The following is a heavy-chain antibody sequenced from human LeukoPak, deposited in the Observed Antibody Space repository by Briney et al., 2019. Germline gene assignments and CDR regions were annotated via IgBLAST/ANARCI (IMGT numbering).Heavy chain of an antibody. Sequence: LVKVSCTASGGTFSSYAISWVRQAPGQGLEWMGGIIPIFGTANYAQKFQGRVTITADESTSTAYMELSSLRSEDTAVYYCARGTDYSNYEADIWGQGTMVTVSS. D-gene: IGHD4-11*01. CDR1: GGTFSSYA. CDR2: IIPIFGTA. J-gene: IGHJ3*02. V-gene: IGHV1-69*13. CDR3: ARGTDYSNYEADI.